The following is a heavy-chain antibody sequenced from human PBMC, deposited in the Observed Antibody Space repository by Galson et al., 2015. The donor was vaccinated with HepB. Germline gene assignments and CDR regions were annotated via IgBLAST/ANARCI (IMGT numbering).Heavy chain of an antibody. V-gene: IGHV3-11*06. CDR3: ARDIRDGHNYGDY. J-gene: IGHJ4*02. Sequence: SLRLSCAASGFIFSDYYMSRIRQAPGKGLEWVSYISSSSGYTTYADSVKGRFTVSRDNAKNSLYLQMNSLRAEDTALYYCARDIRDGHNYGDYWGQGTLVTVSS. CDR1: GFIFSDYY. CDR2: ISSSSGYT. D-gene: IGHD5-24*01.